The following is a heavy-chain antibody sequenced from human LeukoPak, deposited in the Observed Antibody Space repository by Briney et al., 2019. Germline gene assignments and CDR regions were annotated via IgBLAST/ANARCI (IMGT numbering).Heavy chain of an antibody. D-gene: IGHD3-9*01. V-gene: IGHV1-18*01. Sequence: ASVKVSRKASGYTFTSYGISWVRQAPGQGLEWMGWISAYNGNTNYAQKLQGRVTMTTDTSTSTAYMELRSLRSDDTAVYYCARDGAPYYDILTGSTNWFDPWGQGTLVTVSS. CDR1: GYTFTSYG. CDR3: ARDGAPYYDILTGSTNWFDP. CDR2: ISAYNGNT. J-gene: IGHJ5*02.